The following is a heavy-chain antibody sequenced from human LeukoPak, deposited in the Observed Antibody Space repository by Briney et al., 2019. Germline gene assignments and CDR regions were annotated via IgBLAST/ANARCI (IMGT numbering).Heavy chain of an antibody. D-gene: IGHD5-18*01. CDR2: INPNSGGT. CDR1: GGTFSSYA. CDR3: ARVDTAMVAGGGDY. Sequence: ASVKVSCKASGGTFSSYAISWVRQAPGQGLERMGWINPNSGGTKYAQTFKGRVTMTRDTSISTAYLELSRLRSEDTAVYYCARVDTAMVAGGGDYWGQGTLVTVSS. V-gene: IGHV1-2*02. J-gene: IGHJ4*02.